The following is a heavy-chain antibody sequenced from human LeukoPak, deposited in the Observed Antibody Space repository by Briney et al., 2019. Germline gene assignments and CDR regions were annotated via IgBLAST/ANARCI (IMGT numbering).Heavy chain of an antibody. Sequence: GRSLRLSCAAYGLTFRSYATSWVRQAPGKGLEWVSAISGSGDSTYYADSVKGRFTISRDNSQNTLYLQMNSLRVEDTAVYYCANVYDTSGVRGNYWGQGTLDTVST. V-gene: IGHV3-23*01. D-gene: IGHD3-22*01. CDR1: GLTFRSYA. J-gene: IGHJ4*02. CDR3: ANVYDTSGVRGNY. CDR2: ISGSGDST.